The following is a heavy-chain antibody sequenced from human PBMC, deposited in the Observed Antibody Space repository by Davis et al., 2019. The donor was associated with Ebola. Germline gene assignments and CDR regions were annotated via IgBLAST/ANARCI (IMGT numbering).Heavy chain of an antibody. CDR1: GFSFTSYW. D-gene: IGHD5-18*01. CDR3: ARRSRYSYANFDY. Sequence: GESLKISCKGSGFSFTSYWIGWVRQMPGKGLEWMGIIYPGDSDTRHSPSFQGQVTISADKSISTAYLQWSSLKASDTAMYYCARRSRYSYANFDYWGQGTLVTVSS. J-gene: IGHJ4*02. CDR2: IYPGDSDT. V-gene: IGHV5-51*01.